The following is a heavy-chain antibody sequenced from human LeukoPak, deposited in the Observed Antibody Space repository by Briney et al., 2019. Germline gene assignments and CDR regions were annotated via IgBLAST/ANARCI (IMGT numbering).Heavy chain of an antibody. D-gene: IGHD6-13*01. CDR2: IYSGGST. CDR1: GFTVSSNY. CDR3: ARVSSSWYHYFDY. Sequence: GGSLRLSCAAPGFTVSSNYMSWVRQAPGRGLEWVSVIYSGGSTYYADSVKGRFTISRDNSKNTLYLQMNSLRAEDTAVYYCARVSSSWYHYFDYWGQGTLVTVSS. J-gene: IGHJ4*02. V-gene: IGHV3-66*01.